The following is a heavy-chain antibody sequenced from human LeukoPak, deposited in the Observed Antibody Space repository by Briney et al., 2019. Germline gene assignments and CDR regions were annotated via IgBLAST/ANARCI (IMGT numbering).Heavy chain of an antibody. CDR1: GYRFTSYW. V-gene: IGHV5-51*01. J-gene: IGHJ3*02. Sequence: GESLKISCKASGYRFTSYWIGWVRQMPGKGLEWMGIIYPGDSDTRYGPSFQGQVTISADKSISTAYLQWSSLKASDTAMYYCARQEEYCSGGSCYALDAFDIWGQGTMVTVSS. CDR2: IYPGDSDT. CDR3: ARQEEYCSGGSCYALDAFDI. D-gene: IGHD2-15*01.